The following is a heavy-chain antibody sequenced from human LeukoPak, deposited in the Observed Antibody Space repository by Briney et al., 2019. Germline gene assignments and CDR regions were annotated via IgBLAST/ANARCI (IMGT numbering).Heavy chain of an antibody. V-gene: IGHV3-7*01. D-gene: IGHD4-17*01. CDR3: EREIYGDYGYFDY. J-gene: IGHJ4*02. CDR2: IKQDGSEK. CDR1: GFTFSHYW. Sequence: GGSLRLSCAASGFTFSHYWMTWVRQAPGKGLEWVANIKQDGSEKYYVDSVKGRFTISRDNAKNSLYLQMNSLRAEDTAVYYCEREIYGDYGYFDYWGQGTLVTVSS.